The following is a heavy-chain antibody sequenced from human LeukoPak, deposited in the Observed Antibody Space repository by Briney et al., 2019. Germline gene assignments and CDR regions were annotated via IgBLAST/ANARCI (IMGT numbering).Heavy chain of an antibody. Sequence: ASVKVSCKASGYTFTSYDINWVRQATGQGLEWMGWMNPNSGNTGYAQKFQGRVTMTRNTSISTAYMELSSLRSEDTAVYYCARGKGYSSSWNYYYYMDVWGKGTTVTISS. D-gene: IGHD6-13*01. CDR1: GYTFTSYD. V-gene: IGHV1-8*01. CDR2: MNPNSGNT. CDR3: ARGKGYSSSWNYYYYMDV. J-gene: IGHJ6*03.